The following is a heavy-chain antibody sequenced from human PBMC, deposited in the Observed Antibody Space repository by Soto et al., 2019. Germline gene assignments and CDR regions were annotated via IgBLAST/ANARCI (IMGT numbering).Heavy chain of an antibody. CDR2: ISYDGSNK. D-gene: IGHD2-2*01. CDR3: AKDAFYCSSTSCRYDWAYYFDY. V-gene: IGHV3-30*18. CDR1: GFTFSSYG. J-gene: IGHJ4*02. Sequence: PGGSLRLSCAASGFTFSSYGMHWVRQAPGKGLEWVAFISYDGSNKYYADSVKCRFTISRDNSKNTLYLQMNSLRAEDTAVYYCAKDAFYCSSTSCRYDWAYYFDYWGQGTLVTVSS.